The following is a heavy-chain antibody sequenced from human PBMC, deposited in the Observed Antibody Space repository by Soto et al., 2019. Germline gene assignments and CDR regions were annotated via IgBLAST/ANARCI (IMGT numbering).Heavy chain of an antibody. CDR3: AHSRDPLLWFGELPETHNWFDP. J-gene: IGHJ5*02. Sequence: SGPTLVKPTPTLTLTCTFSGFSLSTSGVGVGWIRQPPGKALEWLALIYWDDDKRYSPSLKSRLTITKDTSKNQVVLTMTNMDPVDTATYYCAHSRDPLLWFGELPETHNWFDPWGQGTLVTVSS. V-gene: IGHV2-5*02. CDR2: IYWDDDK. CDR1: GFSLSTSGVG. D-gene: IGHD3-10*01.